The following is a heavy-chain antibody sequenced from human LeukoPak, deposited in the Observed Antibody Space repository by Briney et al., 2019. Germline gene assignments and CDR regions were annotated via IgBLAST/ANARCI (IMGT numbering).Heavy chain of an antibody. CDR1: GFTFSNYA. D-gene: IGHD6-25*01. CDR3: ARMGPTSSGWPEAFDY. V-gene: IGHV3-7*01. CDR2: IKQDGSEK. Sequence: PGGSLRLSCAASGFTFSNYAMNWVRQAPGKGLEWVANIKQDGSEKYYVDSVKGRFTISRDNAKNSLSLQMNSLRAEDTAVYYCARMGPTSSGWPEAFDYWGRGTLVTVSS. J-gene: IGHJ4*01.